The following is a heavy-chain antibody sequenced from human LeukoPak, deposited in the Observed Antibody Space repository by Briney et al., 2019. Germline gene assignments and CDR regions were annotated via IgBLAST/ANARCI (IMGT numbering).Heavy chain of an antibody. D-gene: IGHD3-10*01. V-gene: IGHV1-2*02. CDR3: ARTRYRYGSGSYYPY. Sequence: ASVKVSCKASGYTFTGYYMHWVRQAPGQGLEWMGWINPNSGGTNYAQKFQGRVTMTRDTSISTAYMELSRLRSDDTAVYYCARTRYRYGSGSYYPYWGQGTLVTVSS. CDR2: INPNSGGT. CDR1: GYTFTGYY. J-gene: IGHJ4*02.